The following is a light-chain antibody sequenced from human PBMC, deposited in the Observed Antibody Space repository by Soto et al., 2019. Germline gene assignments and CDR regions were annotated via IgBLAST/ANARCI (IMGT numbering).Light chain of an antibody. V-gene: IGLV2-11*01. CDR1: SSDVGGYNY. CDR2: DVS. Sequence: QSALTQPRSVSGSPGQSVTISRTGTSSDVGGYNYVSWYQQHPGKAPKLMIYDVSKRPSGVPDRFSGSKSGNTASLTISGLQAEDEADYYCCSYAGSFLNWVFGGGTKLTVL. CDR3: CSYAGSFLNWV. J-gene: IGLJ3*02.